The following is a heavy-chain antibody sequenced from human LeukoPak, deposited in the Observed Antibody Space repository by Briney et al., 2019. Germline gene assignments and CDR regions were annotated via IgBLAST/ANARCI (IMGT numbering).Heavy chain of an antibody. CDR2: INSDGSST. CDR1: GFTFSSYW. CDR3: AREGGDYGISA. J-gene: IGHJ4*02. Sequence: GGSLRLSCAASGFTFSSYWMHWVRQAPGKGLVWVSRINSDGSSTSYADSVKGRFTISRDNAKNTLYLQMNRLRAEDTAVYYCAREGGDYGISAWGQGTLVTVSS. V-gene: IGHV3-74*01. D-gene: IGHD4-17*01.